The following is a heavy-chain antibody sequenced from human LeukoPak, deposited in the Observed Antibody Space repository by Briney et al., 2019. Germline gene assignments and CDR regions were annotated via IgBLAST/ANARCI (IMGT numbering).Heavy chain of an antibody. CDR3: AKDIQSLRYCGGDCYYGYFDL. J-gene: IGHJ2*01. V-gene: IGHV3-43*02. Sequence: PGGSLRLSCAASGFTFDDYAMHWVRQAPGKGLEWVSLISGDGGSTYYADSVKGRFTISRDNSKNSLYLQMNSLRTEDTALYYCAKDIQSLRYCGGDCYYGYFDLWGRGTLVTVSS. CDR1: GFTFDDYA. D-gene: IGHD2-21*02. CDR2: ISGDGGST.